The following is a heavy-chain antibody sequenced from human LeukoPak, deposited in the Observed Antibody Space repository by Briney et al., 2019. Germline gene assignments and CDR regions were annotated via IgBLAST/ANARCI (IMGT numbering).Heavy chain of an antibody. Sequence: GGSLRLSCAASGFTFSSYALHWVRQAPGKGLQWVAIISYDGSNKYYADSVKGRFTISRDNAKNSLYLQMNSLRAEDTAVYYCARGGGDCYSCYYYYMDVWGKGTTVTISS. CDR2: ISYDGSNK. CDR3: ARGGGDCYSCYYYYMDV. J-gene: IGHJ6*03. CDR1: GFTFSSYA. D-gene: IGHD2-21*02. V-gene: IGHV3-30*04.